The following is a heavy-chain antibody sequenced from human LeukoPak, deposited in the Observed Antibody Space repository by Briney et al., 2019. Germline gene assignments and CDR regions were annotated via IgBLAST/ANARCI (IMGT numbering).Heavy chain of an antibody. J-gene: IGHJ4*02. CDR1: RYTFTSYG. D-gene: IGHD1-26*01. CDR3: ARVRGELSRVDC. Sequence: ASVKVSCKASRYTFTSYGISWVRQAPGQGLEWMGWISAYNGNTNYAQRLQGRVTMTTDTSTSTAYMELRSLRSDDTVVYYCARVRGELSRVDCWGQGTLVTVSS. V-gene: IGHV1-18*01. CDR2: ISAYNGNT.